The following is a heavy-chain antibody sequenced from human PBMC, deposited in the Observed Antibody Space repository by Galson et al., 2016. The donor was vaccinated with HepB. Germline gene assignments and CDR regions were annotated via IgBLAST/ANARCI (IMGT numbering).Heavy chain of an antibody. CDR3: ASIWRGANCLDAFDI. D-gene: IGHD4/OR15-4a*01. V-gene: IGHV1-2*02. Sequence: SVKVSCKASGYTFNDYYIHWVRQAPGQGLEWMGWINPSSGGTNYAQKYQGRVTMTRDRSITTAYMERSRLISDDTAVYYVASIWRGANCLDAFDIWGQGTRVTGSS. CDR2: INPSSGGT. J-gene: IGHJ3*02. CDR1: GYTFNDYY.